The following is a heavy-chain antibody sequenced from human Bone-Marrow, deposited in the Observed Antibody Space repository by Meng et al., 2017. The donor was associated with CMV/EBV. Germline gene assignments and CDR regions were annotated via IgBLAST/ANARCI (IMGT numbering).Heavy chain of an antibody. CDR3: ARVPRLSYYYESSGHPTHWFDP. J-gene: IGHJ5*02. V-gene: IGHV3-48*03. CDR1: GFTFSSYE. Sequence: GESLKISCAASGFTFSSYEMNWVRQAPGKGLEWVSYINSYGSTIYYADSVKGRFTISRDNAKNSLYLQIYSLRAEDTAVYYCARVPRLSYYYESSGHPTHWFDPWGQGTLVTVSS. D-gene: IGHD3-22*01. CDR2: INSYGSTI.